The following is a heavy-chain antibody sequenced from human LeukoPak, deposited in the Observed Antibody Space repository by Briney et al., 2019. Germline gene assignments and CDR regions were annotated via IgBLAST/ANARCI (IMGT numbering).Heavy chain of an antibody. Sequence: GGSLRLSCAASGFSVASKYMGWVRQAPGQGLEWIKVLYSDGTTYSSDPVRGRFDMSRDTSSNTVYLQMNSLRVEDTAIYYCAKDTAVQFLEPAFWGQGTLVTVSS. J-gene: IGHJ4*02. V-gene: IGHV3-66*01. D-gene: IGHD3-3*01. CDR2: LYSDGTT. CDR3: AKDTAVQFLEPAF. CDR1: GFSVASKY.